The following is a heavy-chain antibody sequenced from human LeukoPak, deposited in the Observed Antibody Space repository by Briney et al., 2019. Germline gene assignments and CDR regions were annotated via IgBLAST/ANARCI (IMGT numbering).Heavy chain of an antibody. J-gene: IGHJ4*02. CDR2: INAGNGNT. V-gene: IGHV1-3*01. D-gene: IGHD3-10*01. CDR3: AREVLYYSNSGSSPYFDC. CDR1: GYTFTSYA. Sequence: ASVKVSCKASGYTFTSYAMHWVRQAPGQRLEWMGWINAGNGNTKYSQKFQGRVTITRDTSASTAYMELSSLRSEDTAVYYCAREVLYYSNSGSSPYFDCWGQGTLVTVPS.